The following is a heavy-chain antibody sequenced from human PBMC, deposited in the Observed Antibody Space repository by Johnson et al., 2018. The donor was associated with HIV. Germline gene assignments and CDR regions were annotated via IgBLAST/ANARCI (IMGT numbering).Heavy chain of an antibody. V-gene: IGHV3-15*01. Sequence: VQLVESGGGLVKPGGSLRLSCAASGFTFSNAWMSWVRQAPGKGLEWVGRIKSKTDGGTTDYVAPVKGRFTITRDASKNTLDLRTNSLKTEDTAVYYCTTDPIAAAGHAAFDIWGQGTRVTVSS. CDR2: IKSKTDGGTT. CDR3: TTDPIAAAGHAAFDI. J-gene: IGHJ3*02. CDR1: GFTFSNAW. D-gene: IGHD6-13*01.